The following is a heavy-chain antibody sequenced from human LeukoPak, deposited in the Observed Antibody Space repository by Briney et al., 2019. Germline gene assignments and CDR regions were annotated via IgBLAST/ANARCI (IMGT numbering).Heavy chain of an antibody. Sequence: GGSLRLSCTASGFTFGDYAMSWVRQAPGKGLEWVGFIRSEAYGGTTEYAASVKGRFTISRDDSKSIAYLRMNSLKTEDTAVYYCTRDIQQQLVPGYYYYYGMDVWGQGTTVTVSS. J-gene: IGHJ6*02. CDR2: IRSEAYGGTT. CDR1: GFTFGDYA. D-gene: IGHD6-13*01. CDR3: TRDIQQQLVPGYYYYYGMDV. V-gene: IGHV3-49*04.